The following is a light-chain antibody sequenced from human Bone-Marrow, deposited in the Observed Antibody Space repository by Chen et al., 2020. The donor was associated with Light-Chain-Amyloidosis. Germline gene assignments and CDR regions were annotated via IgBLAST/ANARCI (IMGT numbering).Light chain of an antibody. CDR3: QQFHDWRT. CDR1: QIIGTN. CDR2: GAS. J-gene: IGKJ1*01. Sequence: EIVMTQSPATLYVSPGGRATLSCRASQIIGTNLAWYQQKPGQPPRLLIYGASTRATGIPARFSGSGAGTEFTLTISSLQSEDFAVEYCQQFHDWRTFGQGTKVEI. V-gene: IGKV3D-15*01.